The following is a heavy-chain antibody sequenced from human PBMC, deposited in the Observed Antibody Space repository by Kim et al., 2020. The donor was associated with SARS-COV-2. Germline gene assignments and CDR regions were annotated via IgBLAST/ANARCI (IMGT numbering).Heavy chain of an antibody. J-gene: IGHJ4*02. CDR2: IYPDDSAT. CDR3: ARRALGYCSGGTACYFDY. CDR1: GYSFTSFW. Sequence: GESLKISCKGSGYSFTSFWIGWVRQMPGKGLEWMGIIYPDDSATRYSPPFQGQVTISADKSISTAYLQWSSLKASDTAMYYCARRALGYCSGGTACYFDYWGQGTLVTVSS. D-gene: IGHD2-15*01. V-gene: IGHV5-51*01.